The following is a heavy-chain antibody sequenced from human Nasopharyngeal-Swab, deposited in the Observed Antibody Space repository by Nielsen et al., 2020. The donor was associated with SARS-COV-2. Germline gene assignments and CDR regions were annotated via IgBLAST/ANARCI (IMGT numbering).Heavy chain of an antibody. J-gene: IGHJ6*02. D-gene: IGHD1-26*01. CDR2: ISYDGNDK. Sequence: SCAASGFIFSNYGMHWVRQAPGKGLEWVAVISYDGNDKYYADSVRGRFTISRDKSKSTLSLQMYSLRADDTAVYYCARLVGYGMDVWGQGTTVTVSS. CDR3: ARLVGYGMDV. CDR1: GFIFSNYG. V-gene: IGHV3-30*03.